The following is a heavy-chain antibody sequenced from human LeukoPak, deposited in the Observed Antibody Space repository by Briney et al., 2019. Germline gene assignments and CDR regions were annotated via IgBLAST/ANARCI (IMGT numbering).Heavy chain of an antibody. D-gene: IGHD3-22*01. CDR3: AIRSYYDTRGYYYLDY. CDR1: GYSFTSYW. J-gene: IGHJ4*02. Sequence: GESLKISCKGSGYSFTSYWIGRVRQMPGKGLEWMGIIYPGDSDTRYSPSFQGQVTISADKSISTAYLQRSSLKASDTAMYYCAIRSYYDTRGYYYLDYWGQGTLVTVSA. CDR2: IYPGDSDT. V-gene: IGHV5-51*01.